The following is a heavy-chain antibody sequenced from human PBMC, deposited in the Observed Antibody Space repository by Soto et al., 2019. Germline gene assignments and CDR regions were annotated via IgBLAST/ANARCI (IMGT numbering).Heavy chain of an antibody. CDR3: ARCASSCSLGF. CDR1: GGSISSGDYY. J-gene: IGHJ4*02. Sequence: QVELQESGPGLAKPSQTLSLTCTVSGGSISSGDYYWSWIRQPPGKGPEWIGYIYYSGSTYYNPSLMSRVTISVDTSKNQFSLKLSSVTAADTAVYYCARCASSCSLGFWGQGTLVTVSS. D-gene: IGHD2-15*01. CDR2: IYYSGST. V-gene: IGHV4-30-4*01.